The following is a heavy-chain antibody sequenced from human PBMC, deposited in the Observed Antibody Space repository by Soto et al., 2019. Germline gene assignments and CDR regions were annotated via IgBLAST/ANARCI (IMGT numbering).Heavy chain of an antibody. Sequence: TLSLTCSVSGAALNGGNDYWSWIRQVPGNGLEWIGHIYVTGAVDYNPSLRDRITISQDTSERQFSLKLRSVTAADTAVYYCADALHCGGDCPISAYFQDWGQGTLVPVSS. CDR1: GAALNGGNDY. V-gene: IGHV4-30-4*08. D-gene: IGHD2-21*02. CDR2: IYVTGAV. J-gene: IGHJ1*01. CDR3: ADALHCGGDCPISAYFQD.